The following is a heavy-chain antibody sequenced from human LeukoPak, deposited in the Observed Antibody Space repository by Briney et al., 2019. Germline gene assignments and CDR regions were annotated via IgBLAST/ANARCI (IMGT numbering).Heavy chain of an antibody. Sequence: SETLSITCTVSGGSVRSGSYYWSRIRQPQGKGREGMGYIYYSESTNYNPSLKSRITISVDTSKNQFSLKLSSVTAADTAVYYCASVQPGDYDFWSGYLNVWGQGTTVTVSS. CDR3: ASVQPGDYDFWSGYLNV. CDR1: GGSVRSGSYY. D-gene: IGHD3-3*01. J-gene: IGHJ6*02. V-gene: IGHV4-61*01. CDR2: IYYSEST.